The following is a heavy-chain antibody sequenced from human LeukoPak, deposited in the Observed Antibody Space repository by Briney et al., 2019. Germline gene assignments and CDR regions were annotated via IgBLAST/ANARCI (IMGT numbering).Heavy chain of an antibody. J-gene: IGHJ2*01. CDR3: ARRAVAAKGYWYFDL. Sequence: PSETLSLTCTVSGGSISSSSYYWGWIRQPPGKGLEWIGSIYCSGSTYYNPSLKSRVTISVDTSKNQFSLKLSSVTAADTAVYYCARRAVAAKGYWYFDLWGRGTLVTVSS. V-gene: IGHV4-39*07. CDR1: GGSISSSSYY. D-gene: IGHD6-19*01. CDR2: IYCSGST.